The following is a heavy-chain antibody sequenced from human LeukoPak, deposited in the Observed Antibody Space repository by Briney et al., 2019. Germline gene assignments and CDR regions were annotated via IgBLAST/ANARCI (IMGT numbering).Heavy chain of an antibody. CDR1: GGSISSSSYY. V-gene: IGHV4-39*07. J-gene: IGHJ4*02. Sequence: PSETLSLTCTVSGGSISSSSYYWGWIRQPPGKGLEWIGSIYYSGSTYYNPSLKSRVTISVDTSKNQFSLKLSSVTAADTAVYYCARAKPVVNYYDSSGYSFNFDYWGQGTLVTVSS. CDR2: IYYSGST. CDR3: ARAKPVVNYYDSSGYSFNFDY. D-gene: IGHD3-22*01.